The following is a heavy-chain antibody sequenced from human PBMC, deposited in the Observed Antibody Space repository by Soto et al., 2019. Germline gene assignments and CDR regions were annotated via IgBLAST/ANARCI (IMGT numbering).Heavy chain of an antibody. CDR2: INPSGGST. Sequence: ASVKVSCKASGCTFTSYYMHWVRQAPGQGLEWMGIINPSGGSTSYAQKSQGRVTMTRDTSTSTVYMELSSLRSEDTAVYYCARAKQGYYYDSSGYYYGYWGQGTLVTVSS. V-gene: IGHV1-46*01. J-gene: IGHJ4*02. CDR1: GCTFTSYY. D-gene: IGHD3-22*01. CDR3: ARAKQGYYYDSSGYYYGY.